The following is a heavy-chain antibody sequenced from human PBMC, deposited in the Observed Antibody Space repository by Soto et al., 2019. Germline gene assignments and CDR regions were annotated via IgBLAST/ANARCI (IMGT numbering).Heavy chain of an antibody. CDR3: AKMEGMDPWAYSFDY. CDR1: GFTFSDFA. CDR2: IYGGGNGP. V-gene: IGHV3-23*01. D-gene: IGHD2-2*03. J-gene: IGHJ4*02. Sequence: EVQVLESGGGLVQPGGSLRLSCAATGFTFSDFAMSWVRQAPGKGLEWVSRIYGGGNGPHYADSVKGRVTISRDNSKNTLYLQMNGLEAEDTAVYYCAKMEGMDPWAYSFDYWGQGTLVTVSS.